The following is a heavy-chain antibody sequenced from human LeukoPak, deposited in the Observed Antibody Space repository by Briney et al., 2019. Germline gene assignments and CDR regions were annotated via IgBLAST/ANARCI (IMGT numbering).Heavy chain of an antibody. D-gene: IGHD3-10*01. CDR2: IYYTGKS. J-gene: IGHJ5*02. CDR1: GDSITNYY. Sequence: SDTLSLTCTISGDSITNYYWSWIRQSPGKGLEWIGYIYYTGKSSYNPSLRSRVTISPDASKNQFSLKLSSVTAADTAVYYCARVVPILFGDLLSGNWFDPWGQGALVTVSS. V-gene: IGHV4-59*07. CDR3: ARVVPILFGDLLSGNWFDP.